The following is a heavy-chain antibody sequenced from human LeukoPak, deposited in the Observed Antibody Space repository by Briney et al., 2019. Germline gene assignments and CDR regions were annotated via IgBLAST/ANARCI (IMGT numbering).Heavy chain of an antibody. V-gene: IGHV4-61*05. CDR1: GGSISSTNYY. CDR2: IYYSGST. D-gene: IGHD6-19*01. J-gene: IGHJ1*01. CDR3: ATSGAVAGGYFQH. Sequence: SETLSLTCTVSGGSISSTNYYWGWLRQPPGRGLEWIGYIYYSGSTNYNPSLKSRVTISVDTSKNQFSLKLSSVTAADTAVYYCATSGAVAGGYFQHWGQGTLVTVSS.